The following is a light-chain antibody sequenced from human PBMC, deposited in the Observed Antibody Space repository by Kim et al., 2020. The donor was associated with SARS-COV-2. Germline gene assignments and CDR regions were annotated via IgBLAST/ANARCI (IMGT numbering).Light chain of an antibody. CDR3: SSYTSSRTL. CDR1: SSDVGGYNY. V-gene: IGLV2-14*01. Sequence: QSALTQPASVSGSPGQSITISCTGTSSDVGGYNYVSWYQQHPGKAPKLMIYDVSKRPSGVSNRFSGSKSGNTASLTISGLQAEDEADYYCSSYTSSRTLFGGGTQLTVL. J-gene: IGLJ2*01. CDR2: DVS.